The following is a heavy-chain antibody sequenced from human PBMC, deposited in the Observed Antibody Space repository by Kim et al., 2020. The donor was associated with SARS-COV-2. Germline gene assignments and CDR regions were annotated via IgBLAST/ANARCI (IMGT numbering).Heavy chain of an antibody. V-gene: IGHV3-23*01. J-gene: IGHJ6*02. CDR3: AKMRGMESQNGMDV. CDR1: GFTFSNFA. Sequence: GGSLRLSCAASGFTFSNFAMSWVRQAPGKGLEWISGLTNSGRAYYADSVRGQFTISRDNSKNTLYLQINSLTAEDTAIYYCAKMRGMESQNGMDVWGQGTTVIVSS. CDR2: LTNSGRA. D-gene: IGHD1-1*01.